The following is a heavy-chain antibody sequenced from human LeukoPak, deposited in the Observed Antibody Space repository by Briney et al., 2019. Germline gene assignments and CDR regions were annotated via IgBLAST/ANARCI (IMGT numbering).Heavy chain of an antibody. CDR2: IIPIFGTA. J-gene: IGHJ6*03. CDR3: AMLGSSSYYYYYMDV. CDR1: GGTFSSYA. Sequence: ASVKVSCKASGGTFSSYAISWVRQAPGQGLEWMGGIIPIFGTANYAQKFQGRVTIITDESTSTAYMELSSLRSEDTAVYYCAMLGSSSYYYYYMDVWGKGTTVTVSS. V-gene: IGHV1-69*05. D-gene: IGHD6-6*01.